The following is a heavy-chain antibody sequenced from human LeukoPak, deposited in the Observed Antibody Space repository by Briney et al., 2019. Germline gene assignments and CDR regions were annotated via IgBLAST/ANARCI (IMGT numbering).Heavy chain of an antibody. CDR2: ISGSGGST. J-gene: IGHJ5*02. CDR3: AKDKYSSSSGWFDP. CDR1: GFTFSSYA. V-gene: IGHV3-23*01. Sequence: PGGSLRLSCAASGFTFSSYAMSWVRQAPGKGLEWVSAISGSGGSTYYAASVKGRFTISRDNSKNTLYLQMNSLRAEDTAVYYCAKDKYSSSSGWFDPWGQGTLVTVSS. D-gene: IGHD6-6*01.